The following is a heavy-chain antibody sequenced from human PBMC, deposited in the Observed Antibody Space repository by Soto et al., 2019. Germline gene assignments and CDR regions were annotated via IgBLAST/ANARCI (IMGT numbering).Heavy chain of an antibody. CDR3: GKALIGATRHTDVDS. D-gene: IGHD2-15*01. Sequence: QVQLQESGPGLLKPLETLSLTCTVSGVSLNSGHYYWVWIRQSPGKGLAWIASIYYDESTYYNPSLKSRVTISTDKPKNQFSLTLKSVTAADTAVYYCGKALIGATRHTDVDSWGQGALVTVSS. CDR2: IYYDEST. CDR1: GVSLNSGHYY. V-gene: IGHV4-39*01. J-gene: IGHJ4*02.